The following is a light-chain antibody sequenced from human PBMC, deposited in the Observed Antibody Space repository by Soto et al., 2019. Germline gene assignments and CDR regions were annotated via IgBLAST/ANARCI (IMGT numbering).Light chain of an antibody. CDR1: SSDIGAGYD. CDR3: QSYDSSLSGSV. V-gene: IGLV1-40*01. Sequence: QPVLTQPPSVSGTPGQRVTISCTGSSSDIGAGYDVHWYQQLPGTAPKLLIYGNNNRPSGVPDRFSGSKSGTSASLAITGLQADDEADYYCQSYDSSLSGSVFGGGTKLTVL. J-gene: IGLJ3*02. CDR2: GNN.